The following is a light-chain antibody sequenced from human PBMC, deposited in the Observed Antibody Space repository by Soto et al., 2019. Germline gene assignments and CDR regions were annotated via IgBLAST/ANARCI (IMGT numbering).Light chain of an antibody. CDR2: EVS. CDR1: SSDVGSYNL. Sequence: QSALTQPASVSGSPGQSITISCTGTSSDVGSYNLVSWYQQHPGKAPKLMIYEVSKRRSGVSNRFSGSKSGNTASLTSSGVQAEDEADYYCCSYAGSVVFGGGTKVTVL. CDR3: CSYAGSVV. V-gene: IGLV2-23*02. J-gene: IGLJ2*01.